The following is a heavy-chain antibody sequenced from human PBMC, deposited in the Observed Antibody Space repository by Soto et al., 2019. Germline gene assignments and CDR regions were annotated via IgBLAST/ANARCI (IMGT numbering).Heavy chain of an antibody. D-gene: IGHD6-13*01. CDR3: ARVFSDSSSFFDP. CDR2: IYYSGST. J-gene: IGHJ5*02. Sequence: PSETLSLTCTVSGGSISSYYWSWIRQHPGKGLEWIGYIYYSGSTYYNPSLKSRVTISVDTSKSQFSLKLSSVTAADTAVYYCARVFSDSSSFFDPWGQGTLVTVSS. V-gene: IGHV4-59*06. CDR1: GGSISSYY.